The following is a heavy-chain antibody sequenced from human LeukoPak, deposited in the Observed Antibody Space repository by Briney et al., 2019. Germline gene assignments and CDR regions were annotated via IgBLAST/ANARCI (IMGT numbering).Heavy chain of an antibody. V-gene: IGHV3-30-3*01. D-gene: IGHD1-26*01. J-gene: IGHJ4*02. Sequence: PGRSLRLSCAASGFTFSSYAIHWVRQAPGKGLEWVAVISHDGSNKYYAESVKGRFTISRDNSKNTLYLQMNSLRAEDTAVYYCARDLSGRFCFDYWGQGTLVTVSS. CDR2: ISHDGSNK. CDR3: ARDLSGRFCFDY. CDR1: GFTFSSYA.